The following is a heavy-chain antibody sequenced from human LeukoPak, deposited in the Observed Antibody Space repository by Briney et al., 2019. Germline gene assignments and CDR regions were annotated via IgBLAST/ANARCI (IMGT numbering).Heavy chain of an antibody. CDR2: ISGSGGST. Sequence: PGGSLRLSCAASGFTFSSYAMSWVRQAPGKGLEWASAISGSGGSTYYADSVKGRFTISRDNSKNTLYLQMNSLRAEDTAVYYCAKQKEYSHGYASDYWGQGTLVTVSS. V-gene: IGHV3-23*01. J-gene: IGHJ4*02. CDR1: GFTFSSYA. CDR3: AKQKEYSHGYASDY. D-gene: IGHD5-18*01.